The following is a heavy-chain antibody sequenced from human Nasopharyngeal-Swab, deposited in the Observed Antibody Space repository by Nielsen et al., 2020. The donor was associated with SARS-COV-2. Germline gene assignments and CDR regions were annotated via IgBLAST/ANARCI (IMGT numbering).Heavy chain of an antibody. D-gene: IGHD3-9*01. J-gene: IGHJ6*02. CDR1: GVSISSGSYY. CDR2: MYTSGST. CDR3: AREDRWTLTSFYYALDF. Sequence: LRLSCSVSGVSISSGSYYWSWIRQPAGKGLEWIGHMYTSGSTNYNPSLKSRVAISIDTSKNQFSLRLSSVTAADTAVYYCAREDRWTLTSFYYALDFWGQGTTVTVSS. V-gene: IGHV4-61*09.